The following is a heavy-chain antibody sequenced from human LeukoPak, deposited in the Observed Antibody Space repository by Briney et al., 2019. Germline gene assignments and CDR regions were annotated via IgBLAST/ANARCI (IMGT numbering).Heavy chain of an antibody. Sequence: SETLSLTCAVYGGSLNGHYWSWIRQPPGKGLEWIGEGSESGGTKFNPSLKSRVTISADTSKNQFSLKLNSVTAADTAVYYCAKDRGILDYGENWFDPWGQGTLVTVSS. CDR2: GSESGGT. D-gene: IGHD4-17*01. CDR3: AKDRGILDYGENWFDP. CDR1: GGSLNGHY. V-gene: IGHV4-34*01. J-gene: IGHJ5*02.